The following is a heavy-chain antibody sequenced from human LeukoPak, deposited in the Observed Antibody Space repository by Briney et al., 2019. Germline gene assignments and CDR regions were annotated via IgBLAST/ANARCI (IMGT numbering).Heavy chain of an antibody. Sequence: IGEINHSGSTNYNPSLKSRVTISVDTSKNQFSLKLSSVTAADTAVYYCAGLWGNQRPEDYWGQGTLVTVSS. J-gene: IGHJ4*02. CDR3: AGLWGNQRPEDY. V-gene: IGHV4-34*01. D-gene: IGHD7-27*01. CDR2: INHSGST.